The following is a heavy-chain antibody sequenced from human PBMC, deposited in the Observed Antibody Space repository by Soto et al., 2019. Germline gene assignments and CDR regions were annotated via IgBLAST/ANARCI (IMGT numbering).Heavy chain of an antibody. CDR2: FNPKTGGT. V-gene: IGHV1-2*02. J-gene: IGHJ5*02. Sequence: ASVKVSCKASGYTFTALYMHWVRQAPGQGLEWMGWFNPKTGGTYYAQKFQGRVTMTSDTSISTAYMELTSLTSDDTALYYCARDGTVTTSGFNWFDPWGQGTMVTVYS. CDR3: ARDGTVTTSGFNWFDP. CDR1: GYTFTALY. D-gene: IGHD4-4*01.